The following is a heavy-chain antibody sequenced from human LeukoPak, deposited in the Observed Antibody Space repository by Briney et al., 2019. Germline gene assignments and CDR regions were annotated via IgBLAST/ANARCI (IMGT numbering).Heavy chain of an antibody. Sequence: GGSLKLPCAASGFLFGSHAMHWVRQAPGKGLDWVASISPSGDSTSYADSVKDRFTISRDNSKSTLYLQMNSLRVGDSALYYCAKVYRLSSGEYIGYLDFWGQGALVTVSS. CDR1: GFLFGSHA. CDR2: ISPSGDST. CDR3: AKVYRLSSGEYIGYLDF. V-gene: IGHV3-23*01. D-gene: IGHD4-17*01. J-gene: IGHJ4*02.